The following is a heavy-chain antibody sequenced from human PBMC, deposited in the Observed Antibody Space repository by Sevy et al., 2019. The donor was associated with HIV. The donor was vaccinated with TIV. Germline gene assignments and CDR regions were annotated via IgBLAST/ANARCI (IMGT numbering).Heavy chain of an antibody. CDR3: ARAPSGSQGPGQYFQH. V-gene: IGHV1-18*01. CDR1: GYSFTCYG. CDR2: ISTLNT. D-gene: IGHD1-26*01. Sequence: ASVKVSCKASGYSFTCYGITWVRQAPGQGLEWMGWISTLNTNYAQKLQGRVTLTTDTSTSTVYMELRSLRSDDTAVYYCARAPSGSQGPGQYFQHWGQGPLVTVSS. J-gene: IGHJ1*01.